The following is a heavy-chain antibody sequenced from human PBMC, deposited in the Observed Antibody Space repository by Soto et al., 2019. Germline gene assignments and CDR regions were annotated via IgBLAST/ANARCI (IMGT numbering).Heavy chain of an antibody. CDR2: INHSGST. Sequence: QVQLQQWGAGLLKPSETLSLTCAVYGGSFSGYYWSWIRQPPGKGLEWIGEINHSGSTNYNPSLRRRVTIPVDTSQNPYSLTLSSVTAADTAVYYCARDASSGSTGYWGQGTLVTVSS. CDR1: GGSFSGYY. J-gene: IGHJ4*02. V-gene: IGHV4-34*01. CDR3: ARDASSGSTGY. D-gene: IGHD3-10*01.